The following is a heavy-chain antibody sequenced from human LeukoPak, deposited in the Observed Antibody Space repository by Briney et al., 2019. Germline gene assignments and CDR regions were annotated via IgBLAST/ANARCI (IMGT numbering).Heavy chain of an antibody. CDR3: ARAEQQWPDYDY. CDR1: GYTFTNYY. D-gene: IGHD6-19*01. J-gene: IGHJ4*02. CDR2: INPSGDRT. V-gene: IGHV1-46*01. Sequence: ASVKVSFKASGYTFTNYYMHWVRQAPGQGLEWMGIINPSGDRTSYAQKFQGRVTMTRDTSISTAYMELSRLRSDDTAVYYCARAEQQWPDYDYWGQGTLVTVSS.